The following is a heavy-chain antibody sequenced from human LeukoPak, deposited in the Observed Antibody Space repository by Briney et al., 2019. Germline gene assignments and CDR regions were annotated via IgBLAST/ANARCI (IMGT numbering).Heavy chain of an antibody. CDR1: GFTFRSYA. CDR3: AKGLVVVVPAA. V-gene: IGHV3-23*01. J-gene: IGHJ5*02. Sequence: GGSLRLSCAASGFTFRSYAMRWVRQAPGKGLEWVSNISGSGGGTYYAESVKGRFTISRDNSKNMLYLQMNSLRAEDTAVYYCAKGLVVVVPAAWGQGTLVTVSS. CDR2: ISGSGGGT. D-gene: IGHD2-2*01.